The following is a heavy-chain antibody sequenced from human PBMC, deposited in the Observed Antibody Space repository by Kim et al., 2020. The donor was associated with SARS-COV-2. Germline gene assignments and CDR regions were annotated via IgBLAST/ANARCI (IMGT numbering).Heavy chain of an antibody. CDR1: GGSFSGYY. D-gene: IGHD6-13*01. V-gene: IGHV4-34*01. CDR3: ARTGSSSLFDWFDP. CDR2: INHSGST. Sequence: SETLSLTCAVYGGSFSGYYWSWIRQPPGKGLEWIGEINHSGSTNYNPSLKSRVTISVDTSKNQFSLKLSSVTAADTAVYYCARTGSSSLFDWFDPWGQGTLVTVSS. J-gene: IGHJ5*02.